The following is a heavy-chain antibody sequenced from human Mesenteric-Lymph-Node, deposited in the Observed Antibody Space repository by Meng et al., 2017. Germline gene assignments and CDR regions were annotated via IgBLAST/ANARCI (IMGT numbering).Heavy chain of an antibody. J-gene: IGHJ4*02. CDR3: ASDRAFPY. V-gene: IGHV3-74*01. Sequence: GESLKISCAASGFTFSSNWMHWVRQTPGKGLVWVSRINADGSFSNNADSVKGRFTVSRDNSKNTLYLQMDSLRAEDTAMYYCASDRAFPYWGQGRLVTVSS. CDR2: INADGSFS. CDR1: GFTFSSNW.